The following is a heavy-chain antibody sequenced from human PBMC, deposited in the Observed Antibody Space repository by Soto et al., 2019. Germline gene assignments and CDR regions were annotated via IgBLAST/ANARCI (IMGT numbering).Heavy chain of an antibody. J-gene: IGHJ6*02. Sequence: QMHLQESGPGLVKPSETLSLTCTVSGGSISGYYWSWVRQPAGKGLEWVGRIYSDGTTNYSPSLKSRVTMSLDTSKDQFSLHLTSVPAADTAVYYCSRVGCSNSKCYTRGMDVWGQGTTVTVSS. CDR1: GGSISGYY. V-gene: IGHV4-4*07. D-gene: IGHD2-2*01. CDR3: SRVGCSNSKCYTRGMDV. CDR2: IYSDGTT.